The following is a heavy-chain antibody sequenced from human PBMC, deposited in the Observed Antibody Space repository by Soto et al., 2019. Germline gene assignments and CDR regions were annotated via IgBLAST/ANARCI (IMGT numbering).Heavy chain of an antibody. D-gene: IGHD3-10*01. J-gene: IGHJ4*02. CDR3: ARVKTGFGELPFDY. Sequence: QVQFVQSGAEVKKPGASVKVSCKASGYTFTSYGLNWVRQAPGQRLEWMGWVNAGNGDTKYSQKFQGRVTLTRDTSASTAYMELSSLRFEDTAVYYCARVKTGFGELPFDYWGQGTLVTVSS. CDR2: VNAGNGDT. V-gene: IGHV1-3*01. CDR1: GYTFTSYG.